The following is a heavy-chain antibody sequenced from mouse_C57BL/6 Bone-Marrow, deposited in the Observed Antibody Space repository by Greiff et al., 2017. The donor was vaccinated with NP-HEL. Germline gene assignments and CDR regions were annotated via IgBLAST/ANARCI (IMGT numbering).Heavy chain of an antibody. CDR2: IRSKSNNYAT. J-gene: IGHJ1*03. Sequence: EVQLQESGGGLVQPKGSLKLSCAASGFSFNTYAMNWVRQAPGKGLEWVARIRSKSNNYATYYADSVKDRFTISRDDSESMLYLQMNNLKTEDTAMYYCVRQGVNFDVWGTGTTVTVSS. V-gene: IGHV10-1*01. D-gene: IGHD2-1*01. CDR1: GFSFNTYA. CDR3: VRQGVNFDV.